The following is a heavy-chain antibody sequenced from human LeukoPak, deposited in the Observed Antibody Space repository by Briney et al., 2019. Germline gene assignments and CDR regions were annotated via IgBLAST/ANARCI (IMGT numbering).Heavy chain of an antibody. CDR2: IIPIFGTA. J-gene: IGHJ4*02. V-gene: IGHV1-69*06. CDR3: ARAREDLWFGESRTYYFDY. Sequence: SVKVSCKASGGTFSSYAIGWVRQAPGQGLEWMGGIIPIFGTANYAQKFQGRVTITADKSTSTAYMELSSLRSEDTAVYYCARAREDLWFGESRTYYFDYWGQGTLVTVSS. CDR1: GGTFSSYA. D-gene: IGHD3-10*01.